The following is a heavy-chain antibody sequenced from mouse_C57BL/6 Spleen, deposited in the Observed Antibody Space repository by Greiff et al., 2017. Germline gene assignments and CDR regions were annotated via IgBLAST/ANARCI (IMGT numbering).Heavy chain of an antibody. Sequence: EVQLQQSGPELVKPGASVKISCKASGYTFTDYYMNWVKQTHGQSLEWIGDINPNTGGTTYNQKFKGKATLTVDKSSSTAYMELRSLPSEDSAVYYCARPLYYYGSSYLFDYWGQGTTLTVSS. CDR3: ARPLYYYGSSYLFDY. CDR1: GYTFTDYY. D-gene: IGHD1-1*01. CDR2: INPNTGGT. V-gene: IGHV1-26*01. J-gene: IGHJ2*01.